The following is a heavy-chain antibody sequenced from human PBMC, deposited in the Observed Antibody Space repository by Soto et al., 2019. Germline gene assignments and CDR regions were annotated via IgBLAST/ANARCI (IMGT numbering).Heavy chain of an antibody. V-gene: IGHV4-34*01. D-gene: IGHD3-9*01. J-gene: IGHJ3*02. CDR2: INHSGST. CDR3: ATSSIRYFDREADAFDI. Sequence: SETLSLTCAVYGGSFSGYYWSWIRQPPGKGLEWIGYINHSGSTNYNPSLKSRVTISVDTSKNQFSLKLSSVTAADTAVYYCATSSIRYFDREADAFDIWGQGTMVTVSS. CDR1: GGSFSGYY.